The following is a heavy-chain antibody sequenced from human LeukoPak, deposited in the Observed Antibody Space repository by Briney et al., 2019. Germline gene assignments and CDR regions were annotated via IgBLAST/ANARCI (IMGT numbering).Heavy chain of an antibody. CDR2: INHSGST. Sequence: GSLRLSCAASGFTFTTFWMTWVRQPPGKGLEWIGEINHSGSTNYNPSLKSRVTISVDTSKNQFSLKLSSVTAADTAVYYCARDLGYCSGGSCYAGGPIDYWGQGTLVTVSS. D-gene: IGHD2-15*01. CDR1: GFTFTTFW. CDR3: ARDLGYCSGGSCYAGGPIDY. J-gene: IGHJ4*02. V-gene: IGHV4-34*01.